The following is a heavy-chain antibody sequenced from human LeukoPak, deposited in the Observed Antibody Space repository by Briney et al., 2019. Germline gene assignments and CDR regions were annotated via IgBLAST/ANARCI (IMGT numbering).Heavy chain of an antibody. CDR3: ARLSGRYVY. J-gene: IGHJ4*02. Sequence: SETLSLTCTVSGGSISSSSYYWGWIRQPPGKGLEWIGSIYYSGRNYYNPSLKSRVTISVDTSKNQFSLKLSSVTATDTAVYYCARLSGRYVYWGQGTLVTVSS. CDR2: IYYSGRN. D-gene: IGHD5-12*01. CDR1: GGSISSSSYY. V-gene: IGHV4-39*07.